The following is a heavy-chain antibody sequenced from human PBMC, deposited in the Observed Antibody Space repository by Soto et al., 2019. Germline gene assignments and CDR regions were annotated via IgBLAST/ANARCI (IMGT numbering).Heavy chain of an antibody. CDR3: AREIVVARGASYFDY. D-gene: IGHD2-2*01. Sequence: GGSLRVSCAAAGFTFSSYWRTWVRQAPGKGLEWVGNIRQDGSEKNYVDSVKGRFTISRDNAKNSLYLQMNSLRAEDTAVYYCAREIVVARGASYFDYWGPGTLVTVSS. V-gene: IGHV3-7*04. CDR2: IRQDGSEK. J-gene: IGHJ4*02. CDR1: GFTFSSYW.